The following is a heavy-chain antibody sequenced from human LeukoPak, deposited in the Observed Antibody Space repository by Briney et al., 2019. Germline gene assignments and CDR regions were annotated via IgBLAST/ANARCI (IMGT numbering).Heavy chain of an antibody. J-gene: IGHJ6*02. CDR3: ARWPVYYDSSGVYYYYGMDV. CDR1: GGSISSGDYY. CDR2: IYYSGST. V-gene: IGHV4-30-4*01. D-gene: IGHD3-22*01. Sequence: PSETLSLTCTVSGGSISSGDYYWSWIRQPPGKGLEWIGYIYYSGSTYYNPSLKSRVTISVDTSKNQFSLKLSSVTAADTAVYYCARWPVYYDSSGVYYYYGMDVWGQGTTVTVSS.